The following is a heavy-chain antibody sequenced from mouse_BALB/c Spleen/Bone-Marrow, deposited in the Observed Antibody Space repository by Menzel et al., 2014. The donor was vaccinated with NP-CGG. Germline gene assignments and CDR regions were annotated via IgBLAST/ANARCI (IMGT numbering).Heavy chain of an antibody. J-gene: IGHJ4*01. CDR1: GYTFTSYV. V-gene: IGHV1-14*01. CDR3: ASPYYRYDALDY. CDR2: INPYNDGT. D-gene: IGHD2-14*01. Sequence: VQLQQPGPELVKPGASVKMSCKASGYTFTSYVMHWVKQKPGQSLEWIGHINPYNDGTKYNEKFKGKATLTSDKSSSTAYMGLSSLTSEDSAVYYCASPYYRYDALDYWGQGTSVTVSS.